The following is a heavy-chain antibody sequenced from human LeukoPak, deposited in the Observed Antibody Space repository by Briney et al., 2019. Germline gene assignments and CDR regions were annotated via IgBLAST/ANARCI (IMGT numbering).Heavy chain of an antibody. V-gene: IGHV4-39*07. Sequence: SETLSLTCTVSGGSISSRNYYWGWVRQPPGKGLEWIGNIFYSGTTYYNPSLKSRVTISVDTSKNQFSLKLNSVTAADTAVYYCAREQWLPYFDYWGQGTLVTVSS. CDR1: GGSISSRNYY. J-gene: IGHJ4*02. CDR2: IFYSGTT. CDR3: AREQWLPYFDY. D-gene: IGHD6-19*01.